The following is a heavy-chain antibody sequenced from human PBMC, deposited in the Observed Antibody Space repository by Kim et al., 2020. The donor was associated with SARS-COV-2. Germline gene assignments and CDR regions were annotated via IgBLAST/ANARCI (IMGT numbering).Heavy chain of an antibody. CDR1: GFTFSSYG. Sequence: GGSLRLSCAASGFTFSSYGMHWVRQAPGKGLEWVAVIWYDGSNKYYADSVKGRFTISRDNSKNTLYLQMNSLRAEDTAVYYCAKGIHYDYVWGSYPPYDAFDIWGQGTMVTVSS. J-gene: IGHJ3*02. D-gene: IGHD3-16*02. CDR2: IWYDGSNK. V-gene: IGHV3-33*06. CDR3: AKGIHYDYVWGSYPPYDAFDI.